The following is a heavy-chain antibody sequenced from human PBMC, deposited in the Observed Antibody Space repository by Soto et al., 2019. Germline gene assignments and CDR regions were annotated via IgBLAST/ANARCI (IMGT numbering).Heavy chain of an antibody. CDR2: FDPEDGET. J-gene: IGHJ4*02. CDR3: ATPRSLYYDSSGYSLDY. CDR1: GYTVTVLT. Sequence: ASGKISCKGSGYTVTVLTMLCVRQANGKGLEWMGGFDPEDGETIYAQKFQGRVTMTEDTSTDTAYMELSSLRSEDTAVYYCATPRSLYYDSSGYSLDYWGQGTLVTVSS. V-gene: IGHV1-24*01. D-gene: IGHD3-22*01.